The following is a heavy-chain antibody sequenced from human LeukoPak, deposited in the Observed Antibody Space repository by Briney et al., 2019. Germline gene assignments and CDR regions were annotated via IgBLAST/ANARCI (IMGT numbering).Heavy chain of an antibody. J-gene: IGHJ3*02. CDR3: ARTFYDFWSGFSNYDSFHI. V-gene: IGHV1-2*02. D-gene: IGHD3-3*01. CDR2: INPNSGGT. CDR1: GYTFTGYY. Sequence: ASVKVSCKASGYTFTGYYMHWVRQAPGQGLEWMGWINPNSGGTNYAQKFQGRVTMTRDTSISTAYMELRSLTSDDTAVYYCARTFYDFWSGFSNYDSFHIWGQGTLVTVSS.